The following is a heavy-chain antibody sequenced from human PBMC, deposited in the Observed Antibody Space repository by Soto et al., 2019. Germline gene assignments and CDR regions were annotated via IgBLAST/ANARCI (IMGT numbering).Heavy chain of an antibody. V-gene: IGHV1-69*13. CDR3: ARLTITMVRGVIPLYYYYGMDV. D-gene: IGHD3-10*01. CDR1: GGTFSSYA. CDR2: IIPIFGTA. J-gene: IGHJ6*02. Sequence: ASVKVSCKASGGTFSSYAISWVRQAPGQGLEWMGGIIPIFGTANYAQKFQGRVTITADESTSTAYMELSSLRSEDTAVYYCARLTITMVRGVIPLYYYYGMDVWGQGTTVTV.